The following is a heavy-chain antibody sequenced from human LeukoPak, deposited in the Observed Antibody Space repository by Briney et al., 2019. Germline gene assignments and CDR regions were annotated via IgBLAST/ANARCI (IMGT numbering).Heavy chain of an antibody. V-gene: IGHV3-33*01. J-gene: IGHJ4*02. CDR1: GFTFSSYD. Sequence: PGGSLRLSCAASGFTFSSYDMHWVRQAPGKGLEWVAVMWYDGSNKYYADSVKGRFTISRDNAKNTLYLQMNSLRADDTAVYYCARSGWDPWLWGQGTLVTVSS. CDR2: MWYDGSNK. D-gene: IGHD1-26*01. CDR3: ARSGWDPWL.